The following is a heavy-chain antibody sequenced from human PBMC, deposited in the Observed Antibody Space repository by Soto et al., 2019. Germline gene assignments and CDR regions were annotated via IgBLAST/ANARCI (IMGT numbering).Heavy chain of an antibody. CDR3: ARDQLSSGLYVWFDP. J-gene: IGHJ5*02. Sequence: VSGTCVDFGGSLSTNYWSWIRQPPGKGLEWIGYIYYDGSTSYNPSLRSRVTISVDTSKNQFSLILSSVTSADTAVYYCARDQLSSGLYVWFDPWGQGTLVTVSS. CDR2: IYYDGST. CDR1: GGSLSTNY. D-gene: IGHD6-25*01. V-gene: IGHV4-59*01.